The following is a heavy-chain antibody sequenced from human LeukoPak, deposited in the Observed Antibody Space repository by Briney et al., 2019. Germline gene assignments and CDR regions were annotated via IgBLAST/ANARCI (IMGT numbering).Heavy chain of an antibody. CDR1: GFTFDDYA. CDR3: AKENYYDSSGIDY. D-gene: IGHD3-22*01. CDR2: ISWNSGSI. J-gene: IGHJ4*02. Sequence: GGSLRLSCAASGFTFDDYAMHWVRQAPGKGLEWVSGISWNSGSIGYADSVKGRFTISRDNAKNSLYLQMNSLRAEDTALYYCAKENYYDSSGIDYWGQGTLVTVSS. V-gene: IGHV3-9*01.